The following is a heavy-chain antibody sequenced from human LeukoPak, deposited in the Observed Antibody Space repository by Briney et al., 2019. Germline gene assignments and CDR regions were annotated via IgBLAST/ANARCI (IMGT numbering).Heavy chain of an antibody. V-gene: IGHV3-23*01. J-gene: IGHJ4*02. CDR2: ISGGGGST. D-gene: IGHD1-26*01. CDR3: ARGGAAPDY. Sequence: GGSLRLSCAASGFTFSSYAMSWVRQAPGKGLEWVSVISGGGGSTYYADSVKGRFTISRDNSKNTLYLQMNSLRAEDTAVYYCARGGAAPDYWGQGTLVTVSS. CDR1: GFTFSSYA.